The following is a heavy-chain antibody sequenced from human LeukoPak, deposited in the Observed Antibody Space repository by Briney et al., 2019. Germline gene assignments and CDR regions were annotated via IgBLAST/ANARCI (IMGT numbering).Heavy chain of an antibody. CDR2: IYTSGSP. Sequence: SETLSLTCTVSGASISGSGYYWGWIRQPAGKGLEWIGRIYTSGSPNYNPSLKSRVTISIDTSKNQFSLKLSSVTAADTAVYYCAGTSWLRFHYYYYMDVWGKGTTVTISS. D-gene: IGHD5-12*01. CDR3: AGTSWLRFHYYYYMDV. J-gene: IGHJ6*03. V-gene: IGHV4-61*02. CDR1: GASISGSGYY.